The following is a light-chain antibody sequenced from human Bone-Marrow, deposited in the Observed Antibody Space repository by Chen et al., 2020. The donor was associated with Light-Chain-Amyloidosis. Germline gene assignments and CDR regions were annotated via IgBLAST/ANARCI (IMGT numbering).Light chain of an antibody. J-gene: IGLJ3*02. CDR3: QVWDRSSDRPV. CDR2: DDS. V-gene: IGLV3-21*02. CDR1: NIGSTS. Sequence: SYVLTQPSSVSVAPGQTATIACGGNNIGSTSVHWYQQTPGQAPLLVVYDDSDRPSGIPARLSGSNSGHTATLTISRVEAGDEADYYWQVWDRSSDRPVFGGGTKLTVL.